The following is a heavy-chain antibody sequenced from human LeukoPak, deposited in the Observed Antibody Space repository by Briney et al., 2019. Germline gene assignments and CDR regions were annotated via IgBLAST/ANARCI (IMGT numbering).Heavy chain of an antibody. V-gene: IGHV4-61*01. Sequence: SETLSLTCTVSGGFVSSGSYYWSWIRQPPGKGLEWIGYIYYSGSTNYNPSLKSRVTISVDTSKNQFSLKLSSVTAADTAVYYCARDSELPDYDDAFDIWGQGTMVTVSS. CDR2: IYYSGST. J-gene: IGHJ3*02. CDR1: GGFVSSGSYY. CDR3: ARDSELPDYDDAFDI. D-gene: IGHD3-22*01.